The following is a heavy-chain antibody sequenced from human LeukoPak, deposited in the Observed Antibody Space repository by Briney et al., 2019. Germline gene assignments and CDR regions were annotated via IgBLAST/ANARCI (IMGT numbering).Heavy chain of an antibody. J-gene: IGHJ6*02. CDR2: ISYDGSNK. V-gene: IGHV3-30*04. CDR1: GFTFSSYA. D-gene: IGHD3-10*01. Sequence: GGSLRLSCAASGFTFSSYATHWVRQAPGKGLEWVAVISYDGSNKYYADSVKGRFTISRDNSKNTLSLQMNSLGAEDTAVYYCARELYYYGSGSTLYYYGMDVWGQGTTVTVSS. CDR3: ARELYYYGSGSTLYYYGMDV.